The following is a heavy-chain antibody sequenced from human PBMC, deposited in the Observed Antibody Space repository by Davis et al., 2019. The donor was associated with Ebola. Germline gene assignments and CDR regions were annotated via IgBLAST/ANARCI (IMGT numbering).Heavy chain of an antibody. CDR3: AKGRYQLLLSPGMDV. CDR1: GFTFDDYS. V-gene: IGHV3-9*01. CDR2: INWNSKNI. Sequence: GGSLRLSCAVSGFTFDDYSKNWVRQAPGKGLEWVAGINWNSKNIVYADSVKGRFTISRDNAKNSLYLQMNSLRAEDTALYYCAKGRYQLLLSPGMDVWGQGTTVTASS. D-gene: IGHD2-2*01. J-gene: IGHJ6*02.